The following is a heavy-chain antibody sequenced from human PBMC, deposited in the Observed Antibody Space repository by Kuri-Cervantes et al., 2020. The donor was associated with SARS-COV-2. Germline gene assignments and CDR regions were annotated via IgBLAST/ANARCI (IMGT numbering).Heavy chain of an antibody. CDR2: ISYDGSNK. CDR3: AREAQYCSSTNCPFDP. CDR1: GFTFSSYA. V-gene: IGHV3-30-3*01. J-gene: IGHJ5*02. D-gene: IGHD2-2*01. Sequence: GESLKISCAASGFTFSSYAMHWVRQAPGKGLEWVAVISYDGSNKYYADSVKGRFTISRDNAKNSLYLQMNSLTAADTAVYYCAREAQYCSSTNCPFDPWGQGTLVTVSS.